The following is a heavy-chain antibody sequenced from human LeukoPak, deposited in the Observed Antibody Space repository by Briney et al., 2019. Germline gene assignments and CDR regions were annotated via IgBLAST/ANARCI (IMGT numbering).Heavy chain of an antibody. CDR1: GFTFSSYA. V-gene: IGHV3-23*01. D-gene: IGHD3-22*01. CDR3: AKDLSSGYLPPY. CDR2: ISGSGGST. J-gene: IGHJ4*02. Sequence: GGSLRLSCAASGFTFSSYAMSWVRQAPGKGLEWVSAISGSGGSTYYADSVKGRFTISRDNSKNTLFLQVNSLRVEDTAIYYCAKDLSSGYLPPYWGQGTLVTVSS.